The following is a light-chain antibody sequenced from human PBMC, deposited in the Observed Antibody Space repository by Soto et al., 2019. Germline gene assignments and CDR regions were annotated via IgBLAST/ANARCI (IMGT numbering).Light chain of an antibody. J-gene: IGKJ5*01. V-gene: IGKV1-39*01. CDR2: AAS. CDR3: QQSYSTPPIT. CDR1: QSISSY. Sequence: DIQMTQSPSSLSASVGDRVTITCRASQSISSYLNWYQQKPGKAPKLLIYAASSLQSGVPSRFSGSGFVTDFTLTISSLQPEDFATYYCQQSYSTPPITCCQGTRLEIK.